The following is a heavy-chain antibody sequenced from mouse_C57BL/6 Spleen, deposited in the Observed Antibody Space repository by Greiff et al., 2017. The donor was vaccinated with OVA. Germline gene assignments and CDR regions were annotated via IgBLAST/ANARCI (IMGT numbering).Heavy chain of an antibody. D-gene: IGHD2-5*01. CDR3: ARKDYSNYHFYYYAMDY. CDR2: ICPGDGDT. Sequence: QVQLKESGPELVKPGASVKISCKASGYAFSSSWMNWVKQRPGKGLEWIGRICPGDGDTNYNGKFKGKATLTADKSSSTAYMQLSSLTSEDSAVYFGARKDYSNYHFYYYAMDYWGQGTSVTVSS. J-gene: IGHJ4*01. CDR1: GYAFSSSW. V-gene: IGHV1-82*01.